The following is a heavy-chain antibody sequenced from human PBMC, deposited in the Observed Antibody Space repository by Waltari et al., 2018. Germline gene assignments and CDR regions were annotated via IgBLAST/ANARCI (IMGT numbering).Heavy chain of an antibody. CDR2: IHSDGRST. Sequence: EVQLRDSGGGLVQPGASLRLSCAAPGFSIGGYCLHWVRLPPGKGLVGVSRIHSDGRSTSYVDSVRGRFTVSRDNAKNTVYLQMNSLRADDTGVYFCARDGLGSSHDYWGQGTLVTVSS. D-gene: IGHD6-6*01. CDR3: ARDGLGSSHDY. J-gene: IGHJ4*02. V-gene: IGHV3-74*01. CDR1: GFSIGGYC.